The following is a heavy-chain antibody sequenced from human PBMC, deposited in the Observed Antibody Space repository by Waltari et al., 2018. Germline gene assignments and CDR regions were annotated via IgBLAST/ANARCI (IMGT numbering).Heavy chain of an antibody. D-gene: IGHD3-22*01. CDR1: GFPFSSYG. V-gene: IGHV3-33*01. CDR2: IWYDGNNK. Sequence: QVQLVESGGGVVQPGRSLRLSCAASGFPFSSYGMPWVRHAPGKGVEWVAVIWYDGNNKYYADSVKGRFTISRDNSKNTLYLQMNSLRAEDTAVYYCARDYRSDYYDSSGYFPWGQGTLVTVSS. CDR3: ARDYRSDYYDSSGYFP. J-gene: IGHJ5*02.